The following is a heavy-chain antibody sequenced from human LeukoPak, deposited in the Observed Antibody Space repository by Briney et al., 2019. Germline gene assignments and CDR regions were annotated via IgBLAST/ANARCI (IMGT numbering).Heavy chain of an antibody. D-gene: IGHD3-16*01. CDR1: GFTFSSYG. J-gene: IGHJ4*02. CDR3: AKDQGGNYYDYVWET. Sequence: GGSLRLSCEASGFTFSSYGMHWVRQAPGKGLEWVAVISYDGSNKYYADSVKGRFTISRDNSKNTLYLQMNSLRAEDTAVYYCAKDQGGNYYDYVWETWGQGTLVTVSS. CDR2: ISYDGSNK. V-gene: IGHV3-30*18.